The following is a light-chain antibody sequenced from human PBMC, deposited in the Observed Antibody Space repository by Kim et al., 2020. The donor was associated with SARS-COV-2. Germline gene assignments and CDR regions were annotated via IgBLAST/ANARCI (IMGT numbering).Light chain of an antibody. Sequence: ASTGDRVTITCRASQDISTYLAWYQQKPGKAPNLLIYAASTLQSGVPSRFSSSGSGTDFTLTISCLQSEDFATYYCQQYYSHPPTFGGGTKVDIK. CDR1: QDISTY. J-gene: IGKJ4*01. V-gene: IGKV1-8*01. CDR2: AAS. CDR3: QQYYSHPPT.